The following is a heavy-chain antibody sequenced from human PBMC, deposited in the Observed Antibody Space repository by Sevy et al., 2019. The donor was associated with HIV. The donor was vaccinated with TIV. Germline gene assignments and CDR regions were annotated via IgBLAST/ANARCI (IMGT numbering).Heavy chain of an antibody. CDR2: ISSSSSYI. D-gene: IGHD3-22*01. J-gene: IGHJ3*02. CDR3: ARDQPYYYDSSGYPTGFDI. Sequence: GGSLRLSCAASGFTFSSYSMNWVRQAPGKGLEWVSSISSSSSYIYYADSVKGRFTISRDNAKNSLYLQMNSLRAEDTAVYSCARDQPYYYDSSGYPTGFDIWGQGTMVTVSS. CDR1: GFTFSSYS. V-gene: IGHV3-21*01.